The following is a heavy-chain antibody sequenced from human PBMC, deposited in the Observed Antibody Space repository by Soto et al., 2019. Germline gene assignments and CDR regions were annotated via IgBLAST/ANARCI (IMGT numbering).Heavy chain of an antibody. D-gene: IGHD2-15*01. V-gene: IGHV4-59*08. CDR2: IYYSGST. J-gene: IGHJ4*02. CDR3: ARHQGYCSGGSCYLLY. CDR1: GGSISSYY. Sequence: QVQLQESGPGLVKPSETLSLTCTVSGGSISSYYWSWIRQPPGKGLEWIGYIYYSGSTNYNPSLKSRVTISVDTSKNPFSLKLSSVTAADTAVYYCARHQGYCSGGSCYLLYWGQGTLVTVSS.